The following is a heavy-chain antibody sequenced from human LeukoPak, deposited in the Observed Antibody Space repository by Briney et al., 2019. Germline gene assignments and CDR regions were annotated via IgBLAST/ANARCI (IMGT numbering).Heavy chain of an antibody. CDR3: AVTTLYSGYDHDAFDI. J-gene: IGHJ3*02. CDR2: IVVGSGNT. CDR1: GFTFTSSA. Sequence: SVKVSCKASGFTFTSSAMQWVRQARGQRLEWIGWIVVGSGNTNYAQKFQERVTITRDMSTSTAYMELSSLRSEDTAVYYCAVTTLYSGYDHDAFDIWGQGTMVTVSS. D-gene: IGHD5-12*01. V-gene: IGHV1-58*02.